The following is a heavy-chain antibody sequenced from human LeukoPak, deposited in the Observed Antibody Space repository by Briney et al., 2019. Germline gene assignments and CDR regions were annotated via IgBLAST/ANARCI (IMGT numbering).Heavy chain of an antibody. Sequence: PGRSLRLSCAASGFTFSSYGMHWVRQAPGKGLEWVAVISYDGSNKYYADSVKGRFTISRDNSKNTLYLQMNSLRAEDTAVYYCATVDLYDSSGYYHRTGFDYWGQGTLVTVSS. CDR1: GFTFSSYG. CDR3: ATVDLYDSSGYYHRTGFDY. D-gene: IGHD3-22*01. V-gene: IGHV3-30*03. CDR2: ISYDGSNK. J-gene: IGHJ4*02.